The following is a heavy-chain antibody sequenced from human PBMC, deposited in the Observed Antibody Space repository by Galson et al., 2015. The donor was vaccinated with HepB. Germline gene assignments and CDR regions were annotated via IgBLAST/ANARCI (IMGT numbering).Heavy chain of an antibody. V-gene: IGHV3-30-3*01. CDR2: ISYDGSNK. D-gene: IGHD2-2*01. J-gene: IGHJ4*02. CDR3: ARDEWYCSSTSCYNYFDY. CDR1: GFTFSSYA. Sequence: SLRLSCAASGFTFSSYAMHWVRQAPGKGLEWVAVISYDGSNKYYADSVKGRFTISRDNSKNTLYLQMNSLRAEDTAVYYCARDEWYCSSTSCYNYFDYWGQGTLVTVSS.